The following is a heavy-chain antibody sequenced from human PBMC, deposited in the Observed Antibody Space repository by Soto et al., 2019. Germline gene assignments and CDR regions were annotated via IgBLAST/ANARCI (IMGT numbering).Heavy chain of an antibody. Sequence: QVPLVESGGGVVQPGRSLRLSCAASGFTFSSYGMHWVRQAPGKGLEWVAVIWYDGSNKYYADSVKGRFTISRDNSKNTLYLQMNSLRAEDTAVYYCARGGSSSWYVSYWGQGTLVTVSS. CDR1: GFTFSSYG. D-gene: IGHD6-13*01. CDR3: ARGGSSSWYVSY. CDR2: IWYDGSNK. J-gene: IGHJ4*02. V-gene: IGHV3-33*01.